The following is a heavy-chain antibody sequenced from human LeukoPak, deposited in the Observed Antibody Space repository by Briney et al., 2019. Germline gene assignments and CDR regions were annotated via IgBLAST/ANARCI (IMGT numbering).Heavy chain of an antibody. V-gene: IGHV3-53*01. D-gene: IGHD1-1*01. Sequence: GGSLTLSCPASGFTFSSHYMSWVGQAPGKGLEWVSVIYTSGSTYYADSVKGRFTISRDNSKNTLYLQMNRLRAEDTAVYYCARFDDPWYFHCWGQGTLVTVSP. CDR1: GFTFSSHY. CDR2: IYTSGST. CDR3: ARFDDPWYFHC. J-gene: IGHJ4*02.